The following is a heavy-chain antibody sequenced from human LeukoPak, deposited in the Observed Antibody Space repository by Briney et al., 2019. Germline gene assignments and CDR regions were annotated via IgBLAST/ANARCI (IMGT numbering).Heavy chain of an antibody. CDR2: ISGSGDNS. CDR3: AKCLGDGTNYYFAH. Sequence: PGGSLRLSCAASGFTFSSYAMGWVRLAPGKGREWDSLISGSGDNSYYADSVKGRFTISRDNSKNTLYLQMSSLRAEDTALYYCAKCLGDGTNYYFAHWGQGTLVTVSS. V-gene: IGHV3-23*01. J-gene: IGHJ4*02. D-gene: IGHD4/OR15-4a*01. CDR1: GFTFSSYA.